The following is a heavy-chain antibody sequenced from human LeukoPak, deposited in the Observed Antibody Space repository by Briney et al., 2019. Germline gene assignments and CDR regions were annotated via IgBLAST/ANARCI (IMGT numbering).Heavy chain of an antibody. CDR1: GGSINSDNYS. J-gene: IGHJ3*02. V-gene: IGHV4-61*02. D-gene: IGHD6-19*01. Sequence: KTSETLSLTCTVSGGSINSDNYSWTWIRQPAGMGLDWIGRIYTSGRTDYNPSLKSRVTISIDTSKNQFSLELSSVTAADTAVYYCTRGWSSGGAFDIWGQGTMVTVSS. CDR3: TRGWSSGGAFDI. CDR2: IYTSGRT.